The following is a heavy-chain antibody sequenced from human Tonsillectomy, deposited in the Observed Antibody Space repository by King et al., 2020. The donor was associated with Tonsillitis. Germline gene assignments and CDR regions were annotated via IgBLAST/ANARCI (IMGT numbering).Heavy chain of an antibody. V-gene: IGHV4-39*01. J-gene: IGHJ4*02. Sequence: QLQESGPGVVKPSETLSLTCTVSGGSISRSDHYWAWIRQPPGKGLEWIGYMYYSGTIFYNPSLKSRVTISGGTSANRFSLKLSSVTAADTAVYFCARSVSGSFDYWGQGALVTVSS. CDR1: GGSISRSDHY. CDR3: ARSVSGSFDY. D-gene: IGHD1-26*01. CDR2: MYYSGTI.